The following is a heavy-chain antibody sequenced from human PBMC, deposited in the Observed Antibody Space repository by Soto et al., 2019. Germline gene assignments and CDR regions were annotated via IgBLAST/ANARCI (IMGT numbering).Heavy chain of an antibody. J-gene: IGHJ6*03. V-gene: IGHV1-8*01. CDR1: GYTFTSYD. CDR3: ARLVHCSNRCLGLDYNYHYMDV. Sequence: GASVKVSCKASGYTFTSYDINWVRQATGQGLEWMGWMNPNSGNTGYAQKFQGRVTMTRNTSISTAYMELSSLRSEDTAVYYCARLVHCSNRCLGLDYNYHYMDVWGKGTTVTVSS. CDR2: MNPNSGNT. D-gene: IGHD2-2*01.